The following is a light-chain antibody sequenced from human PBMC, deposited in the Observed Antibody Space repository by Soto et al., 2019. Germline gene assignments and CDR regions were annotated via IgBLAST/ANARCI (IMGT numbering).Light chain of an antibody. CDR3: QQYKNWPPLT. CDR2: GAS. Sequence: EIVMTQSPATLSVSPGESATLSCRASQGVSSNLAWFQQKPGQAPRHLIYGASTRATGIPARFSGSGSGTEFTLTISSLRSEDFAVYFCQQYKNWPPLTFGGGTKVEI. CDR1: QGVSSN. J-gene: IGKJ4*01. V-gene: IGKV3D-15*01.